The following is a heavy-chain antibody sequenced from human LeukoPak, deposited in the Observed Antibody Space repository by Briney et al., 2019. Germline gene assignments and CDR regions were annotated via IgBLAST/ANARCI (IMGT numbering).Heavy chain of an antibody. CDR1: GGSISSGSYY. CDR2: IYTSGST. D-gene: IGHD3-3*01. CDR3: ARDFWSGHNWFDP. V-gene: IGHV4-61*02. J-gene: IGHJ5*02. Sequence: SETLSLTCTVSGGSISSGSYYWSWIRQPAGKGLEWIGRIYTSGSTNYNPSLKSRVTISVDTSKNQFSLKLSSVTAADTAVYYCARDFWSGHNWFDPWGQGTLVTVSS.